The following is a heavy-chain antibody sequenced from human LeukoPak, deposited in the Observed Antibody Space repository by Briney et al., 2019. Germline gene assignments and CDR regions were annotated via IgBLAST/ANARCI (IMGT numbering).Heavy chain of an antibody. CDR2: IYYSGST. CDR3: ARDGSGYCRGGSCLGFDY. V-gene: IGHV4-31*03. D-gene: IGHD2-15*01. J-gene: IGHJ4*02. CDR1: GGSISSGGYY. Sequence: SETLSLTYTVSGGSISSGGYYWSWIRQHPGKGLEWIGYIYYSGSTYYNPSLNSRVTISVDTSKNQFSLKLSSVTAADTAVYYCARDGSGYCRGGSCLGFDYWGQGTLVTVSS.